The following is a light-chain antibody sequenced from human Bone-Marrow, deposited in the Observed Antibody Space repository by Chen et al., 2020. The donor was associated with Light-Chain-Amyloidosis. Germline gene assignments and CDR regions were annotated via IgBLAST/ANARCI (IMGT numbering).Light chain of an antibody. CDR2: DVS. V-gene: IGLV2-14*03. J-gene: IGLJ2*01. CDR1: SSDVGGYNH. Sequence: QSALTQPASVSGSPGQSITISCTGTSSDVGGYNHVSWYQQHPGKAPKLMIYDVSNRPSGVSNRFSGSKSGNTASLTISGLQAEDEADYYCSSYTSSRTLGFGGGTKLTVL. CDR3: SSYTSSRTLG.